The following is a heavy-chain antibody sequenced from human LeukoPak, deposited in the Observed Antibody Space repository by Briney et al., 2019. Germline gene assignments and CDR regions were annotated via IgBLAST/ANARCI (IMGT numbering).Heavy chain of an antibody. Sequence: SQTLSLTCTVSGGSISSGGYYWSWIRQPAGKGLEWIGRIYTSGSTNYNPSLKSRVTISVDTSKNQFSLKLSSVTAADTAMYYCAREDIVVFNDAFDIWGQGTMVTVSS. CDR3: AREDIVVFNDAFDI. CDR1: GGSISSGGYY. V-gene: IGHV4-61*02. CDR2: IYTSGST. J-gene: IGHJ3*02. D-gene: IGHD2-15*01.